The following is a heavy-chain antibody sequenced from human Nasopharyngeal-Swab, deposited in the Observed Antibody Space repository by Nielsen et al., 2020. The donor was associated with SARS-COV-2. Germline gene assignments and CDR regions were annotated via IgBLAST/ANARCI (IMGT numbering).Heavy chain of an antibody. J-gene: IGHJ5*02. CDR1: GYTFTGYY. CDR3: AREPGDGVSWFDP. CDR2: INPSGGST. Sequence: ASVKVSCKASGYTFTGYYMHWVRQAPGQGLEWMGIINPSGGSTSYAQKLQGRVTMTRDTSTSTVYMELSSLRSEDTAVYYCAREPGDGVSWFDPWGQGTLVTVSS. D-gene: IGHD3-10*01. V-gene: IGHV1-46*01.